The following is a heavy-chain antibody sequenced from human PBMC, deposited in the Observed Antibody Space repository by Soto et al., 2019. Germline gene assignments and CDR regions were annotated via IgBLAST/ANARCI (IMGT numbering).Heavy chain of an antibody. J-gene: IGHJ5*02. CDR2: IYHSGST. V-gene: IGHV4-30-2*01. CDR3: AREEYSSSSAWFDP. Sequence: SETLSLTCAVSGGSISSGGYSWSWIRQPPGKGLEWIGYIYHSGSTYYNPSLKSRVTISVDRSKNQFSLKLSSVTAADTAVYYCAREEYSSSSAWFDPWGQGTLVTVSS. CDR1: GGSISSGGYS. D-gene: IGHD6-6*01.